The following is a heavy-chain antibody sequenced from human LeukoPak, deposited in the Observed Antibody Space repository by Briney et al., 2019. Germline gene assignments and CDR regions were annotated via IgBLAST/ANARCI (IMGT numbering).Heavy chain of an antibody. D-gene: IGHD2-8*01. V-gene: IGHV3-21*01. CDR3: VRDGVYGKFDP. CDR1: GFTFSSYS. J-gene: IGHJ5*02. CDR2: ISSSSSYI. Sequence: GGSLRLSCAASGFTFSSYSMNWVRQAPGKGLEWVSSISSSSSYIYYADSVKGRFTISRDNAKNSLYLQMNSLRAEDTAVCYCVRDGVYGKFDPWGQGTLVTVSS.